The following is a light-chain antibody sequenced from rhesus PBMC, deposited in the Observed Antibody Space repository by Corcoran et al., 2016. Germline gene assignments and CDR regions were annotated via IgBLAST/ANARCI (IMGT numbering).Light chain of an antibody. V-gene: IGKV1-44*03. CDR1: QNIYSN. Sequence: DIQMTQSPSALSASVGDRVTISCRASQNIYSNLAWYQQKPGKAPKLLIYSASSLQTGIPSRFSGSGSGTEFTLTISSLQPEDSAAYYCQHDYDNPLTFGGGTKVELK. CDR3: QHDYDNPLT. J-gene: IGKJ4*01. CDR2: SAS.